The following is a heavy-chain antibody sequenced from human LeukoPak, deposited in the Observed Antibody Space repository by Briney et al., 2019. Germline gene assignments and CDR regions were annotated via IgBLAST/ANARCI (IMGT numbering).Heavy chain of an antibody. CDR3: ARDSGSFDGI. D-gene: IGHD1-26*01. CDR2: IIPIFGTA. V-gene: IGHV1-69*13. CDR1: GYTFTSYG. Sequence: SVKVSCKASGYTFTSYGISWVRQAPGQGLEWMGGIIPIFGTANYAQKFQGRVTITADESTSTAYMELSSLRSEDTAVHYCARDSGSFDGIWGQGTMVTVSS. J-gene: IGHJ3*02.